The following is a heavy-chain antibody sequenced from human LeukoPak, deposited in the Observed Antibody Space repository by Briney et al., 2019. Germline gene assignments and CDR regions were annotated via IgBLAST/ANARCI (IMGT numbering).Heavy chain of an antibody. J-gene: IGHJ4*02. Sequence: ASVKVSCRASGGTFSSYAISWVRQAPGQGLEWMGRIIPILGIANYAQKFQGRVTITADKSTSTAYMELSSLRSEDTAVYYCARVIYSSGYLYFDYWGQGTLVTVSS. D-gene: IGHD3-22*01. V-gene: IGHV1-69*04. CDR1: GGTFSSYA. CDR2: IIPILGIA. CDR3: ARVIYSSGYLYFDY.